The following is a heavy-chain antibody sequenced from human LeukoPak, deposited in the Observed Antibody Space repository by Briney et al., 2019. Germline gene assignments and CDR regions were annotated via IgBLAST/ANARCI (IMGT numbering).Heavy chain of an antibody. CDR2: IYYIGST. J-gene: IGHJ5*02. Sequence: SETLSLTCTVSGGSISGYYWGWIRQPPGKGLEWIGYIYYIGSTNYNPSLKSRVTISVDTSKNQFSLKLSSVTAADTAVYYCARGPSTHTVAGTVPPRRVFDPWGQGTLVTVSS. CDR1: GGSISGYY. V-gene: IGHV4-59*01. D-gene: IGHD6-19*01. CDR3: ARGPSTHTVAGTVPPRRVFDP.